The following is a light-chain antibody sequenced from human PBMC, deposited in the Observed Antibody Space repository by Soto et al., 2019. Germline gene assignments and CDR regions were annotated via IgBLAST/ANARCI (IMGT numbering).Light chain of an antibody. CDR2: WAS. J-gene: IGKJ2*01. Sequence: DIGMTQSPDSLAVSLGERATINGKSSQSVLYNSNNKNYLAWYQQKPGQPPKLLIYWASTRESGVPDRFSGSGSGTDFTLTISSLQAEDVAVYYCQQYYSTLMYTFGQGTKLEIK. V-gene: IGKV4-1*01. CDR3: QQYYSTLMYT. CDR1: QSVLYNSNNKNY.